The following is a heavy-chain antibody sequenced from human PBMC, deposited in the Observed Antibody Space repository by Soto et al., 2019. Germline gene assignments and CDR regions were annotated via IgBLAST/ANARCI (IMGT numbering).Heavy chain of an antibody. V-gene: IGHV1-18*01. J-gene: IGHJ6*02. CDR3: ESGGGSYYYYYGMDV. CDR2: ISAYNGNT. Sequence: ASVKVSCKASGYTFTSYGISWVRQAPGQGLEWMGWISAYNGNTNYAQKLQGRVTMTTDTSTSTAYMELRSLRSDDPAVYYWESGGGSYYYYYGMDVWGQGTTVTVSS. CDR1: GYTFTSYG. D-gene: IGHD3-16*01.